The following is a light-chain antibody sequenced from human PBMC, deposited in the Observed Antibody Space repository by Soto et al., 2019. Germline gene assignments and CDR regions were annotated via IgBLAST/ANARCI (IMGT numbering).Light chain of an antibody. J-gene: IGLJ2*01. Sequence: QSVLTRPPSASGTPGQRVTISCSGSTSNIGSKTVNWYQQLPGTAPKLLIYSNDQRPSGVPDRISGSKSGTSASLAISGLQSEDEADYYCAAWDDSLNGVVFGGGTKLTVL. CDR1: TSNIGSKT. CDR3: AAWDDSLNGVV. V-gene: IGLV1-44*01. CDR2: SND.